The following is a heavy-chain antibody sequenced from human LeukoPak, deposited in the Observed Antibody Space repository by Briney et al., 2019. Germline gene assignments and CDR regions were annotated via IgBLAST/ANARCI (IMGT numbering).Heavy chain of an antibody. J-gene: IGHJ4*02. V-gene: IGHV3-7*03. CDR3: ARDNGF. Sequence: PGGSLRLSCAASGFTFTSYWMNWVRQAPGRGLEWVANIKEDGSEKYYVDSVKGRFTISRDNAKNSVYLQMNSLRAEDTAVYYCARDNGFWGQGTLVTVSS. D-gene: IGHD2-8*01. CDR2: IKEDGSEK. CDR1: GFTFTSYW.